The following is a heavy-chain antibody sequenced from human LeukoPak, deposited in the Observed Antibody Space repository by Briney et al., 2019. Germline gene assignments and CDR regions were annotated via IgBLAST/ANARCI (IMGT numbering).Heavy chain of an antibody. Sequence: ASVKVSCKASGYTFTSYDMHWVREAPGQGLEWMGIINPSGGSTSYAQKFQGIITMTRETSTSTVYMELSSLRSEDTAVYYCASVLYCGADCYSGRYFFDYWGQGTLVTVSS. CDR1: GYTFTSYD. CDR2: INPSGGST. CDR3: ASVLYCGADCYSGRYFFDY. D-gene: IGHD2-21*02. J-gene: IGHJ4*02. V-gene: IGHV1-46*01.